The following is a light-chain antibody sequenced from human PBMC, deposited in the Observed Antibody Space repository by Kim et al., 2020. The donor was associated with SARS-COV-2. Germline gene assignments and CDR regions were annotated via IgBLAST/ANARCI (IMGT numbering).Light chain of an antibody. J-gene: IGLJ3*02. CDR1: SSDVGNYNL. CDR2: EVS. CDR3: CSYVGSNTLL. V-gene: IGLV2-23*02. Sequence: GQSITISCTGTSSDVGNYNLVSWYQQHPGKAPKLLIYEVSKRPSGFSNRFSGSKSANTASLTISGLQAEDEADYYSCSYVGSNTLLFGGGTQLTVL.